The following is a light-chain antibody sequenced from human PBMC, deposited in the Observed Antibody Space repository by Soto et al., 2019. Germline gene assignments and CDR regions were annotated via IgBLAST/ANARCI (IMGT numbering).Light chain of an antibody. J-gene: IGKJ1*01. CDR2: DAS. Sequence: IVLRQSPATLSLSPGERATLSCRASQGVSSYLAWYQQKPGQAPRLLIYDASNRATGIPDRFSGSGSGTDFTLTISRLEPEDFAVYYCQQYGSSGTFGQGTKVDI. V-gene: IGKV3-20*01. CDR3: QQYGSSGT. CDR1: QGVSSY.